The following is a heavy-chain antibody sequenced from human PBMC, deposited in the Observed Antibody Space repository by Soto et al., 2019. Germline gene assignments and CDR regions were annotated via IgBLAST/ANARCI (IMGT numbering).Heavy chain of an antibody. Sequence: QVQLVQSGAEVKKPGSSVKVSCRAPGGTFSSYGISWVRLAPGQGLEWMGGIIPIFGTPNYAQKFQGRVTITADDSTSTAYMELSSLRSDDTAVYYCARFYDYFHYQIDYWGQGTLVTVSS. V-gene: IGHV1-69*01. CDR1: GGTFSSYG. CDR2: IIPIFGTP. CDR3: ARFYDYFHYQIDY. J-gene: IGHJ4*02. D-gene: IGHD3-16*01.